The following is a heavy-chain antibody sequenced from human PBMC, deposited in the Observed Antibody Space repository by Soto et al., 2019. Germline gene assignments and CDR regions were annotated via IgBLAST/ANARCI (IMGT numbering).Heavy chain of an antibody. D-gene: IGHD6-19*01. J-gene: IGHJ6*02. V-gene: IGHV3-30*18. CDR2: IPYDGRNK. Sequence: QVQLVESGGGGVQPGRSLRLSCAASGFTFSSYGMHWVRQAPGKGLEWVAVIPYDGRNKYYADSVKGRFTISRDNSKNTLYLQMSSLRAEDTAVYYCVKDGSSGWPYYYGMDVWGQGTTVTVSS. CDR3: VKDGSSGWPYYYGMDV. CDR1: GFTFSSYG.